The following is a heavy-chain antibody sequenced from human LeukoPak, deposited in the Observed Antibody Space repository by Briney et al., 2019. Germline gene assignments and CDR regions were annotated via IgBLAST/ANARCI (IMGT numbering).Heavy chain of an antibody. D-gene: IGHD3-22*01. CDR2: IYPRDGST. V-gene: IGHV1-46*03. J-gene: IGHJ4*02. CDR3: ALSGYYYSGFDY. Sequence: ASVKVSFTASGYTFTNNYLHWVRQAPGQGLEWMGMIYPRDGSTSYAQNFQGRVTVTRDTSTTTVHMELRGLRSEDTAVYYCALSGYYYSGFDYWGQGTLVTVSS. CDR1: GYTFTNNY.